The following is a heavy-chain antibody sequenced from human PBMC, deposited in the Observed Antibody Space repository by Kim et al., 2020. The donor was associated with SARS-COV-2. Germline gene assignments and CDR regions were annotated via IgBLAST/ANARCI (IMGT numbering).Heavy chain of an antibody. CDR1: GESFSDFF. CDR2: INHSGSI. V-gene: IGHV4-34*01. Sequence: SETLSLTCGVYGESFSDFFWSWIRQPPGKGLEWIGEINHSGSINYNPSLESRLMISVDTSKKQIFLNLKSVTAADTAIYYCVRHRSTTQFDHWGQGTLVTVSS. CDR3: VRHRSTTQFDH. J-gene: IGHJ5*02. D-gene: IGHD1-1*01.